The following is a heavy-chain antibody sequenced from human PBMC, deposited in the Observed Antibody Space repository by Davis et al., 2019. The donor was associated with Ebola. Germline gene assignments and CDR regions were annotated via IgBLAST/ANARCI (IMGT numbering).Heavy chain of an antibody. CDR2: INPNSGGT. D-gene: IGHD4-17*01. CDR3: ARVARLPTVTTGGAYYYYGMDV. V-gene: IGHV1-2*02. CDR1: GYTFTGYY. J-gene: IGHJ6*02. Sequence: ASVKVSCKASGYTFTGYYMHWVRQAPGQGLEWMGWINPNSGGTNYAQKFQGRVTMTRDTSISTAYMELGRLRSAATAVYYCARVARLPTVTTGGAYYYYGMDVWGQGTTVTVSS.